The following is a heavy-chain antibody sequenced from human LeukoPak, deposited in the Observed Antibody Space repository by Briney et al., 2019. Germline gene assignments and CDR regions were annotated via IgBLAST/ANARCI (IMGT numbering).Heavy chain of an antibody. CDR1: GFTFSNYA. CDR3: ANDLGWIQLNLG. Sequence: GGSLRLSCAASGFTFSNYAMNWVRQAPGKGLEWVSVISGSGGSTYYADSVKGRFTISRDNSKNTLYMQMSRLRAEDTAVYYCANDLGWIQLNLGRGQGTLVTVSS. D-gene: IGHD5-18*01. J-gene: IGHJ4*02. V-gene: IGHV3-23*01. CDR2: ISGSGGST.